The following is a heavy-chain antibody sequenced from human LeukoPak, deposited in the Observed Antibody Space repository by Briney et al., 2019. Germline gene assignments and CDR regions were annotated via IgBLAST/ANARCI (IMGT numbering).Heavy chain of an antibody. CDR3: ARESGSGYASFDY. Sequence: KISETLSLTCTVSGGSISSGGYYWSWIRQPPGKGLEWIGYIYHSGSTYYNPSLKSRVTISVDTSKNQFSLKLSSVTAADTAVYYCARESGSGYASFDYWGQGTLVTVSS. CDR1: GGSISSGGYY. D-gene: IGHD6-19*01. V-gene: IGHV4-30-2*01. CDR2: IYHSGST. J-gene: IGHJ4*02.